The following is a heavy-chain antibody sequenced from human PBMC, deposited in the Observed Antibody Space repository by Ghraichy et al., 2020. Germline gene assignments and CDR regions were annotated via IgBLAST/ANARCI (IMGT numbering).Heavy chain of an antibody. CDR3: ARDAVLRFLEWSPFDP. V-gene: IGHV3-7*01. CDR2: IKQDGSEK. D-gene: IGHD3-3*01. J-gene: IGHJ5*02. CDR1: GFTFSSYW. Sequence: GGSLRLSCAASGFTFSSYWMSWVRQAPGKGLEWVANIKQDGSEKYYVDSVKGRFTISRDNAKNSLYLQMNSLRAEDTAVYYCARDAVLRFLEWSPFDPWGQGTLVTVSS.